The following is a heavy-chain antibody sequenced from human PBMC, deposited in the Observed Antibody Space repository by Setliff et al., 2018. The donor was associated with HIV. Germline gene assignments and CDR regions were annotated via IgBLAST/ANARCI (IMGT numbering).Heavy chain of an antibody. CDR3: ARGRGYSYGYNAFDI. CDR2: IWYDGRNI. CDR1: GFNFGRYV. J-gene: IGHJ3*02. V-gene: IGHV3-33*01. Sequence: GGSLRLSCAASGFNFGRYVMHWVRQAPGKGLEWVAGIWYDGRNIYYADSVKGRFTISRDNAKNSLYLQMNSLRAEDTAVYYCARGRGYSYGYNAFDIWGLGTMVTVSS. D-gene: IGHD5-18*01.